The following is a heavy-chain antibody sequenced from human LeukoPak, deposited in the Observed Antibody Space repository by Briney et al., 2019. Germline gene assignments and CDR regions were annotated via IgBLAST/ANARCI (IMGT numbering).Heavy chain of an antibody. CDR2: INHSGST. Sequence: PSETLSLTWAVYGGSFSGYYWSWIRQPPGKGLEWIGEINHSGSTNYNPSLKSRVTISVDTSKNQFSLKLSSVTAADTAVYYCARRETTVLTSTRDHNWFDPWGQGTLVTVSS. CDR3: ARRETTVLTSTRDHNWFDP. J-gene: IGHJ5*02. CDR1: GGSFSGYY. D-gene: IGHD4-23*01. V-gene: IGHV4-34*01.